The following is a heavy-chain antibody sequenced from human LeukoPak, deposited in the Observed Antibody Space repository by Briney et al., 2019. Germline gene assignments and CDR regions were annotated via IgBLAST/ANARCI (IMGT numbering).Heavy chain of an antibody. J-gene: IGHJ4*02. V-gene: IGHV3-48*02. CDR3: AREKFYGSGVDY. CDR1: GFTLSNYA. D-gene: IGHD3-10*01. Sequence: GGSLRLTCAGSGFTLSNYAMNWVRQAPGKGLEWVSYISSSGGTIYYADSVKGRFTISRDNAKNSLYLQMNSLRDEDTAVYYCAREKFYGSGVDYWGQGTLVTVSS. CDR2: ISSSGGTI.